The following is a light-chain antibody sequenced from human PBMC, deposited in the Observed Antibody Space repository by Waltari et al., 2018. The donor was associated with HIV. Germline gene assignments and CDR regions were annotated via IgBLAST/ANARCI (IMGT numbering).Light chain of an antibody. CDR2: GSS. CDR3: QQYDTSPYT. V-gene: IGKV3-20*01. J-gene: IGKJ2*01. CDR1: QNVGSSY. Sequence: EIVMTQSPVTLSVSPGERATLSCRASQNVGSSYLAWYQQNLGQAPRLLIYGSSNRATGIPDRFSGSGSGTDFTLTINRLEPEDFAVYYCQQYDTSPYTFGQGTNLEIK.